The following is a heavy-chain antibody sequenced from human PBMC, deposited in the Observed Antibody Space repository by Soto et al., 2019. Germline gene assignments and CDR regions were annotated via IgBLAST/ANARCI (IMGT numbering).Heavy chain of an antibody. Sequence: QVQLQESGPGLVKPSETLSLTCTVSGGSISSYYWSWIRQPPGKGLEWIGYIYSSGSTNYNPSLKSRVTISVDTSKNQFSLKLSSVTAADTAVYYCARNGGYSYGPSHYYYGMDVWGQGTTVTVSS. D-gene: IGHD5-18*01. V-gene: IGHV4-59*01. J-gene: IGHJ6*02. CDR2: IYSSGST. CDR1: GGSISSYY. CDR3: ARNGGYSYGPSHYYYGMDV.